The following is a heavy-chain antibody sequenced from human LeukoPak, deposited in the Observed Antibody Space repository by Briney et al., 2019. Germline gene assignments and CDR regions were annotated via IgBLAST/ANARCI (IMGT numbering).Heavy chain of an antibody. CDR2: ISYSGST. CDR1: GGSISSNTYY. J-gene: IGHJ4*02. D-gene: IGHD3-22*01. Sequence: PSETLSLTCTVSGGSISSNTYYWGWIRQPPGKGLEWIGSISYSGSTYYNPSLKSRVTISVDTSKNQFSLKLSSVTAADTAVHYCARQIRRGFYYDSSGFHDFDYWGQGALVTVSS. V-gene: IGHV4-39*01. CDR3: ARQIRRGFYYDSSGFHDFDY.